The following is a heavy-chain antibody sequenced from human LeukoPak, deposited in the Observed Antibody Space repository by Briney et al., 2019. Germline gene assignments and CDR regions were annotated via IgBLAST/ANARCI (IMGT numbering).Heavy chain of an antibody. CDR2: INHSGST. V-gene: IGHV4-34*01. Sequence: SETLSLTCAVYGGSFSGYYWSWIRQPPGKGLEWIGEINHSGSTNYNPSLKSRVTISVDTSKNQFSLKLSSVTAEDTAVYYCARVHGFSSSFDYWGQGILVTVSS. CDR3: ARVHGFSSSFDY. J-gene: IGHJ4*02. D-gene: IGHD2-2*03. CDR1: GGSFSGYY.